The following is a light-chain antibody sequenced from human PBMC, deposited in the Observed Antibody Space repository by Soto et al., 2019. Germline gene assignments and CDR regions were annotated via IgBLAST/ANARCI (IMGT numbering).Light chain of an antibody. CDR1: QSVSSSY. CDR2: GAS. J-gene: IGKJ2*01. CDR3: QQYGSSPRYT. Sequence: EIVLTQSPGTLSLSPGERATLSCRASQSVSSSYLAWYQQKPGQAPRLLLYGASSRATGIPDRFSGSGSGTDFPLTISRLEPEDFAVYYCQQYGSSPRYTFGQGTKLEIK. V-gene: IGKV3-20*01.